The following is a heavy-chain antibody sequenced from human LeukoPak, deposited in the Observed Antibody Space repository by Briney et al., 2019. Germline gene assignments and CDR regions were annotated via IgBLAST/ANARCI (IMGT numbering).Heavy chain of an antibody. CDR2: INPSVDTT. D-gene: IGHD6-19*01. V-gene: IGHV1-46*01. Sequence: ASVKVSCKASGYSFTRCYLHWVRQAPGQGLEWMGIINPSVDTTTHAQKFQGRVTMTSDTSTSTVYMELSSLRSEDTAVYYCARDLRHHSGIAVSPFDYWGQGTLVTVSS. CDR1: GYSFTRCY. CDR3: ARDLRHHSGIAVSPFDY. J-gene: IGHJ4*02.